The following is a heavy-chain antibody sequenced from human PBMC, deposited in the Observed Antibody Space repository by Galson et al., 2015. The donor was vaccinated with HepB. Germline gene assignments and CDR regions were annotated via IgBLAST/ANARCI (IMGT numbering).Heavy chain of an antibody. D-gene: IGHD6-19*01. CDR1: GFTFSNYG. J-gene: IGHJ4*02. V-gene: IGHV3-30*18. CDR3: AKDPYLYSALAGTMAGFDY. Sequence: SLRLSCAASGFTFSNYGMHWVRQAPGKGLEWVAVISYDGSNKNYADSVKGRFTISRDNSKNTLYPQMNSLRAEDTALYYCAKDPYLYSALAGTMAGFDYWGQGTLVTVSS. CDR2: ISYDGSNK.